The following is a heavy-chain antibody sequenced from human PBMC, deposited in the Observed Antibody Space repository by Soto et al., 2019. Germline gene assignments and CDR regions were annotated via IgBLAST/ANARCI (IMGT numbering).Heavy chain of an antibody. CDR2: IYYSGST. Sequence: QVQLQESGPGLVKPSQTLSLTCTVSGGSISSGDYYWSWIRQPPGKGLEWIGYIYYSGSTYYNPSLKSRVTISVDTSKNQFSLKLSSVTAADTVVYYCARETIFGVVNNWFDPLGQGTLVTVSS. V-gene: IGHV4-30-4*01. CDR1: GGSISSGDYY. J-gene: IGHJ5*02. D-gene: IGHD3-3*01. CDR3: ARETIFGVVNNWFDP.